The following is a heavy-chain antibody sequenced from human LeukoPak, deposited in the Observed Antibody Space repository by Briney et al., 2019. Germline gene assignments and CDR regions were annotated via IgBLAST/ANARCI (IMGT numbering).Heavy chain of an antibody. D-gene: IGHD5-12*01. J-gene: IGHJ4*02. CDR3: ARDQSPRGYSGYDSPY. CDR2: INPSGGST. CDR1: GYTFTSYY. V-gene: IGHV1-46*01. Sequence: ASVKVSCKASGYTFTSYYMHWVRQAPGQGLEWMGIINPSGGSTSYAQKFQGRVTVTRDTSTSTVYMELSSLRSDDTAVYYCARDQSPRGYSGYDSPYWGQGTLVTVSS.